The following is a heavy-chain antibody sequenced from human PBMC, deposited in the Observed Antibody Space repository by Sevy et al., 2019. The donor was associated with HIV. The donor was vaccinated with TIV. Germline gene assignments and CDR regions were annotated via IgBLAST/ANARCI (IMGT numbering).Heavy chain of an antibody. CDR2: ISSGSGYI. V-gene: IGHV3-21*01. CDR3: ARDKTILEGRYGMDV. Sequence: GGSLILSCAASGFSFSDYNMNWVRQAPGKGLKWVSFISSGSGYIYYADSMKGRFTISRDNAKNSLYLQLNSLRAEDTAVYYCARDKTILEGRYGMDVWGQGTTVTVSS. D-gene: IGHD3-3*01. CDR1: GFSFSDYN. J-gene: IGHJ6*02.